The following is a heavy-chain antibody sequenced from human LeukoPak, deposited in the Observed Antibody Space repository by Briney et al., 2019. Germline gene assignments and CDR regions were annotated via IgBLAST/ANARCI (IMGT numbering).Heavy chain of an antibody. J-gene: IGHJ4*02. CDR1: GFTFSSYE. V-gene: IGHV3-48*03. Sequence: PGGSLRLSCAASGFTFSSYEMNWVRQAPGKGLEWISYISIRSSTIYYADSVKGRFTISRDDAANSLYLQMNSLRVEDTALYYCAKKIGGLVPYYFDYWGQGTLVTVSS. CDR2: ISIRSSTI. CDR3: AKKIGGLVPYYFDY. D-gene: IGHD2-8*02.